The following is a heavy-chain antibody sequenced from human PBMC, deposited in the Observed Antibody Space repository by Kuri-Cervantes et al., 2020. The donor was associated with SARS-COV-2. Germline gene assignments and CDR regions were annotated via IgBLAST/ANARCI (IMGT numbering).Heavy chain of an antibody. CDR3: SRAPIPVVTDY. V-gene: IGHV3-21*01. J-gene: IGHJ4*02. CDR1: GFTFSSYG. D-gene: IGHD3-22*01. Sequence: GGSLRLSCAASGFTFSSYGMHWVREAPGKGLEWVSSISSSSSYIYYADSVKGRFTISRDNAKNSLYLQMNSLRAEDTAVYYCSRAPIPVVTDYWGQGTLVTVSS. CDR2: ISSSSSYI.